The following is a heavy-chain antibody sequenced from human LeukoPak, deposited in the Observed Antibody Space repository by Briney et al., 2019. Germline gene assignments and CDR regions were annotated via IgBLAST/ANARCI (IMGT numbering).Heavy chain of an antibody. CDR2: INSDGSST. D-gene: IGHD6-6*01. Sequence: GGSLRLSCAASGFTFSSYWMHWVRQAPGKGLVWVSGINSDGSSTSYADSVKGRFTISRDNAKNTLYLQMNSLRAEDTAVYYCASLGSSSSSYWGQGTLVSVSS. CDR1: GFTFSSYW. CDR3: ASLGSSSSSY. V-gene: IGHV3-74*01. J-gene: IGHJ4*02.